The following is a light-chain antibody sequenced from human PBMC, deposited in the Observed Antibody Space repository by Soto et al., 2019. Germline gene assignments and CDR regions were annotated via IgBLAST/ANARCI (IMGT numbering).Light chain of an antibody. CDR3: QHYNSYSEA. CDR1: QSVSSN. V-gene: IGKV3-15*01. J-gene: IGKJ1*01. Sequence: EIVLTQSPGTLSLSPGKRATLSCRASQSVSSNLAWYQQKPGQAPRLLIYGASTRATGIPARFSGSGSGTESTLTISSLQPDDFATYYCQHYNSYSEAFGQGTKVDIK. CDR2: GAS.